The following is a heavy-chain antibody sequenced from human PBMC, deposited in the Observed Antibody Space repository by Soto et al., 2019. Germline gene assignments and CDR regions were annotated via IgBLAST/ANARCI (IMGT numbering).Heavy chain of an antibody. J-gene: IGHJ6*02. CDR3: ARGHFGLDV. Sequence: LRLSCAASGVMFNNNWMSWVRQAPGKGLEWVAHIREDGSGISYVDSVRGRFTISRDNTLNSLYLQMGTLRPGDTAVYYCARGHFGLDVWGQGTTVTVSS. CDR1: GVMFNNNW. CDR2: IREDGSGI. V-gene: IGHV3-7*01.